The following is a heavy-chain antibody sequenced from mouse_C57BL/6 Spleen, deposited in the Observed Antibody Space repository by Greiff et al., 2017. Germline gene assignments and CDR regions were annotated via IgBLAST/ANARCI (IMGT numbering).Heavy chain of an antibody. CDR2: ISSGGSYT. Sequence: EVKLVESGGDLVKPGGSLKLSCAASGFTFSSYGMSWVRQTPDKRLEWVATISSGGSYTSYPDSVKGRFTISRDNAKNTLYLQMSSLKSEDTAMYYCARLDSSGYVDYWGQGTTLTVSS. CDR3: ARLDSSGYVDY. CDR1: GFTFSSYG. D-gene: IGHD3-2*02. J-gene: IGHJ2*01. V-gene: IGHV5-6*01.